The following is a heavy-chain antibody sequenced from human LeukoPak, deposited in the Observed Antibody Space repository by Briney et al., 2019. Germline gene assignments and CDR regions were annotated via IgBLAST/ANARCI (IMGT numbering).Heavy chain of an antibody. CDR1: GGSISSYY. CDR3: ARDSIAAAGPNWFDP. Sequence: KPSETLSLTCTVSGGSISSYYWSWIRQPPGKGLEWLGYIYYSGSTNYNPSLKSRVTISVDTSKNQFSLKLSSVTAAGTAVYYCARDSIAAAGPNWFDPWGQGTLVTVSS. J-gene: IGHJ5*02. D-gene: IGHD6-13*01. CDR2: IYYSGST. V-gene: IGHV4-59*01.